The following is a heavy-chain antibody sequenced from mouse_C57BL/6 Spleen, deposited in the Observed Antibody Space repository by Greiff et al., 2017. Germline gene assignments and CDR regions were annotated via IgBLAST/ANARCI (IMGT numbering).Heavy chain of an antibody. V-gene: IGHV10-1*01. CDR2: IRSKSNNYAT. Sequence: EVKLVESGGGLVQPKGSLKLSCAASGFSFNTYAMNWVRQDPGKGLEWVARIRSKSNNYATYYADSVKDRFTISRDDSESMLYLQMNNLKTEDTAMYYCVRGDGNYYAMDYWGQGTSVTVSS. CDR1: GFSFNTYA. CDR3: VRGDGNYYAMDY. D-gene: IGHD2-3*01. J-gene: IGHJ4*01.